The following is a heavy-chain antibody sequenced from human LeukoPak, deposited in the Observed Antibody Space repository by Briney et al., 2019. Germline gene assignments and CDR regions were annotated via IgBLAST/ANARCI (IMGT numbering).Heavy chain of an antibody. V-gene: IGHV4-59*01. J-gene: IGHJ2*01. Sequence: SETLSLTCTVSSGSISSYYWSWIRQPPGKGLEWIGYIYYSGSTNYNPSLKSRVTISVDTSKNQFSLKLSSVTAADTAVYYCARDRGPYWYFDLWGRGTLVTVSS. CDR1: SGSISSYY. D-gene: IGHD3-10*01. CDR3: ARDRGPYWYFDL. CDR2: IYYSGST.